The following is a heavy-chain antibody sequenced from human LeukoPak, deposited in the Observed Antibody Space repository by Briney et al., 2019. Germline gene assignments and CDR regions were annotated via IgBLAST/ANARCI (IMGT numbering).Heavy chain of an antibody. Sequence: GGSLRLSCAASGFTFSSYGMSWVRQAPGKGLEWVSAISGSGGSTYYADSVKGRFTISRDNAKNSLYLQMNSLRAEDTAVYYCARMVGGFQTYYYYYMDVWGKGTTVTISS. V-gene: IGHV3-23*01. CDR1: GFTFSSYG. CDR3: ARMVGGFQTYYYYYMDV. CDR2: ISGSGGST. D-gene: IGHD3-16*01. J-gene: IGHJ6*03.